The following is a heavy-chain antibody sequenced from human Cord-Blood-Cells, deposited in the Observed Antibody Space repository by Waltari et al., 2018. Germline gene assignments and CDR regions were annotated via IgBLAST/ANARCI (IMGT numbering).Heavy chain of an antibody. D-gene: IGHD6-13*01. CDR2: INHSGRT. CDR1: GGSFSGYY. Sequence: QVQLQQWGAGLLKPSETLSLTCAVYGGSFSGYYWSWIRQPPGKGLEWIGEINHSGRTNYNPALKSRVTISVDTSKNQFSLKLSSVTAADTAVYYCARGLRPAAGNHFDYWGQGTLVTVSS. CDR3: ARGLRPAAGNHFDY. J-gene: IGHJ4*02. V-gene: IGHV4-34*01.